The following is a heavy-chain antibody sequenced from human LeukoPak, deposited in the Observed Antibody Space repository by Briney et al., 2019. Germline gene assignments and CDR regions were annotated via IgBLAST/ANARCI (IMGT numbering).Heavy chain of an antibody. CDR2: VSISSGTI. D-gene: IGHD3-16*01. CDR3: ARAMSTFGGVRNYFDS. CDR1: GFTFSNAW. V-gene: IGHV3-48*04. Sequence: GGSLRLSCAASGFTFSNAWMSWVRQAPGKGLEWISFVSISSGTIYYADSVNGRFRISRDNAKSSLDLEMNSLRAEDTAVYYCARAMSTFGGVRNYFDSWGQGTLVTVSS. J-gene: IGHJ4*02.